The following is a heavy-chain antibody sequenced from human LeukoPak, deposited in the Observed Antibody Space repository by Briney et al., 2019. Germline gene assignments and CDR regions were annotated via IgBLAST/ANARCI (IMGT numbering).Heavy chain of an antibody. CDR3: ARDRAVAGLFDP. CDR1: GFIFSSYW. J-gene: IGHJ5*02. D-gene: IGHD6-19*01. Sequence: GGSLRLSCAASGFIFSSYWMNWVRQAPGKGLEWVANIKEDGSEKDYVDSVKGRFTISRDNVKNSLYLQMNSLRAEDTAVYYCARDRAVAGLFDPWGQGTLVTVSS. V-gene: IGHV3-7*01. CDR2: IKEDGSEK.